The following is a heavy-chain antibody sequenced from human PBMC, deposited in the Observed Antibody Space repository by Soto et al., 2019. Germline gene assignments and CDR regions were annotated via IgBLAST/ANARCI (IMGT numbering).Heavy chain of an antibody. D-gene: IGHD6-19*01. V-gene: IGHV3-30-3*01. CDR2: ISYDGSNK. J-gene: IGHJ3*02. CDR1: GFTFSSYA. CDR3: ASRSGDRRNIAVAGSPGGHGAFDI. Sequence: PGGSLRLSCAASGFTFSSYAMHWVRQAPGKGLEWVAVISYDGSNKYYADSVKGRFTISRDNSKNTLYLQMNSLRAEDTAVYYCASRSGDRRNIAVAGSPGGHGAFDIWGQGTMVTVSS.